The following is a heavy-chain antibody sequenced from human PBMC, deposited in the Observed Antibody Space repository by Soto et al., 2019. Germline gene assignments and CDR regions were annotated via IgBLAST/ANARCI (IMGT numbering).Heavy chain of an antibody. V-gene: IGHV3-13*04. CDR2: IGIGGDT. Sequence: GRSLRLSCVAPGFSFTQYDMHWVRQGIGKGLEWVSAIGIGGDTYYPVSVKGRCTISRENAKNSLYLQMNNLRAGDTAIYYCARVDGYYYDSSGYSSYYYYGMDVWGQGTTVTVSS. CDR1: GFSFTQYD. CDR3: ARVDGYYYDSSGYSSYYYYGMDV. J-gene: IGHJ6*02. D-gene: IGHD3-22*01.